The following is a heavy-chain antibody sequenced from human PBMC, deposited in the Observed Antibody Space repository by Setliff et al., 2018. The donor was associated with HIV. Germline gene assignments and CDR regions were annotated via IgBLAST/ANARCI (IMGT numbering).Heavy chain of an antibody. J-gene: IGHJ2*01. CDR1: GGSITSGAYY. D-gene: IGHD1-7*01. V-gene: IGHV4-61*02. Sequence: TLSLTCTVSGGSITSGAYYWSWIRQPAGKGLEWIGRIYTSGNTNYNPSLNSRVIISMDKSKNQFSLKLHSVTAADAAVYYCARDGDWELREWYFDLWGRGTLVTVSS. CDR3: ARDGDWELREWYFDL. CDR2: IYTSGNT.